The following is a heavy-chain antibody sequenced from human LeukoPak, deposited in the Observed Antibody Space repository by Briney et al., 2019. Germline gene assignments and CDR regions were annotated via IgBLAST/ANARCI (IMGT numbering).Heavy chain of an antibody. D-gene: IGHD1-26*01. Sequence: GGSLRLSCAASGFTFTSYSMNWVRQAPGKGLEWVSTISGGGGSTYYADSVKGRFTISRDNSKNTLYLQVNSLRAEDAAVYYCAKGGKWDVTPFDYWGQGTLVTVSS. J-gene: IGHJ4*02. CDR3: AKGGKWDVTPFDY. CDR2: ISGGGGST. CDR1: GFTFTSYS. V-gene: IGHV3-23*01.